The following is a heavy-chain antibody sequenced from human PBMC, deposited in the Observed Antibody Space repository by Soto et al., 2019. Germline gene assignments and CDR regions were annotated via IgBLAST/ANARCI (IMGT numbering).Heavy chain of an antibody. Sequence: SETLSLTCTVSGGSLISYYWSWILRPPGMGLEWIASISYSGTTNYNSSLKSRVTISIDTSKNQFSLKFNSVTAADTAVYYCAREGYNFGPFDYWGQGALVT. CDR1: GGSLISYY. V-gene: IGHV4-59*01. CDR3: AREGYNFGPFDY. D-gene: IGHD1-20*01. J-gene: IGHJ4*02. CDR2: ISYSGTT.